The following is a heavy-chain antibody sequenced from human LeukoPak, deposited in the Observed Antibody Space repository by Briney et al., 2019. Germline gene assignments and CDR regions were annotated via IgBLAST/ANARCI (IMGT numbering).Heavy chain of an antibody. V-gene: IGHV4-59*01. CDR2: IYYSGST. Sequence: SETLSLTCTVSGGSISRYYWSWIRQPLGNVLECIGYIYYSGSTNYNPSLKSRVTISVDTSKNQFSLKLSSVTAADTAVYYCARVAAVYPPYYFDYWGQATLVTVSS. D-gene: IGHD1-14*01. CDR3: ARVAAVYPPYYFDY. CDR1: GGSISRYY. J-gene: IGHJ4*02.